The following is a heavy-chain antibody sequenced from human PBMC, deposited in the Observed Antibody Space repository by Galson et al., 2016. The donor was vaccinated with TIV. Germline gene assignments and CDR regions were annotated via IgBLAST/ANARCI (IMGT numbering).Heavy chain of an antibody. CDR1: GGSLSGNF. CDR3: ARGRSVFATNTFCYFDV. CDR2: INPGGST. V-gene: IGHV4-34*01. J-gene: IGHJ2*01. D-gene: IGHD2-21*01. Sequence: SETLSLTCAVYGGSLSGNFWSWIRQSPGKGPEWIGEINPGGSTHYNPSLKTRVVISEDTSKNQFSLTLRSVTAADTAVYYCARGRSVFATNTFCYFDVWGRGTLVSVS.